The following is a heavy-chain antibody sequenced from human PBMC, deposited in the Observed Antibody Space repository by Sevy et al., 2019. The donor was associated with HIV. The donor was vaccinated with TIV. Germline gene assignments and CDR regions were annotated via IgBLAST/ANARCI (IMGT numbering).Heavy chain of an antibody. J-gene: IGHJ4*02. CDR2: ISSSSSYM. V-gene: IGHV3-21*01. CDR3: ASDFCGGPEQRVAIDY. Sequence: GGSLRLSCAASGFTFSSYSMNWVRQAPGKGLEWVSSISSSSSYMNDADSVKGGVTISRENAKNSLYLQMNRLRAEDTAVYYCASDFCGGPEQRVAIDYWGQGTLVTVSS. CDR1: GFTFSSYS. D-gene: IGHD6-25*01.